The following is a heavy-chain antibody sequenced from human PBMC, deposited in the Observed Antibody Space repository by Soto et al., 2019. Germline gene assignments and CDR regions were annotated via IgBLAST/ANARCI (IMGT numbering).Heavy chain of an antibody. V-gene: IGHV3-21*01. CDR1: GFTFSHYS. CDR2: VSSTSSYI. D-gene: IGHD3-10*01. J-gene: IGHJ6*02. CDR3: AKDRGRGSPVSGGLDV. Sequence: EVQLVESGGGLVKPGGSLRLSCEASGFTFSHYSMNWVRQAPGKGLEWDAFVSSTSSYIYYAGSVKGRFTISRDNATNSLFLQMNTLRAEDTAVYYCAKDRGRGSPVSGGLDVWGQGTTVTVSS.